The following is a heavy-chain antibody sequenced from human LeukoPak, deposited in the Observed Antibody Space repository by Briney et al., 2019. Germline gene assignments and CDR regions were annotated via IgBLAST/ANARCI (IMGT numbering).Heavy chain of an antibody. CDR2: IKQDESEK. D-gene: IGHD2-2*01. Sequence: GGSLRLSCTASGFTFSSYWMNWARQAPGKGLEWVANIKQDESEKYFVDSVKGRFTISRDNAKNSLYLQMDSLRAEDTAVYYCARVLDSSNSRYQSLKYWGQGTLVTVSS. CDR1: GFTFSSYW. J-gene: IGHJ4*02. CDR3: ARVLDSSNSRYQSLKY. V-gene: IGHV3-7*01.